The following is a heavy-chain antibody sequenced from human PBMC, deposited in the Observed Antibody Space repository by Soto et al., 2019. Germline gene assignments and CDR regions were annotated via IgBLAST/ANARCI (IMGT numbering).Heavy chain of an antibody. Sequence: PSETLSLTCIVSGGSVSSGSYCWSWIRQPPGKGLEWIGYIYYSGSTNYNPSLKSRATISVDTSKNQFSLKLSSLTAADTAVYYCASRDPGTSVDYWGQGTLVTVSS. V-gene: IGHV4-61*01. D-gene: IGHD1-7*01. J-gene: IGHJ4*02. CDR1: GGSVSSGSYC. CDR3: ASRDPGTSVDY. CDR2: IYYSGST.